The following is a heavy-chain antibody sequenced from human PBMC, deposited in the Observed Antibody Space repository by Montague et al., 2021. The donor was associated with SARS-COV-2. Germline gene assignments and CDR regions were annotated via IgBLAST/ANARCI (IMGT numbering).Heavy chain of an antibody. CDR2: SYYSGGT. CDR1: GGSISSSSYY. V-gene: IGHV4-39*01. Sequence: SETLSLTCTVSGGSISSSSYYWGWIRQPPGKGLEWIGSSYYSGGTYYNPSLKSRVTISVDTSKNQFSLKLSSVTAADTAVYYCARHRVYCSSTSCYEGRFDPWGQGTLVTVSS. J-gene: IGHJ5*02. D-gene: IGHD2-2*01. CDR3: ARHRVYCSSTSCYEGRFDP.